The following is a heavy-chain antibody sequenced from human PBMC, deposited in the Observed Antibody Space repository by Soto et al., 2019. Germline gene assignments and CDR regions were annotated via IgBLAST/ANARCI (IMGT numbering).Heavy chain of an antibody. CDR1: GDSVSSNSAA. Sequence: SQTLSLTCAISGDSVSSNSAAWNWIRQSPSRGLEWLGRTYYRSKWYNDYAVSVKSRITINPDTSKNQFSLQLNSVTPEDTAVYYCARAQMDSGYHYYYDVMDVWGQGTPVTVSS. CDR3: ARAQMDSGYHYYYDVMDV. D-gene: IGHD5-12*01. CDR2: TYYRSKWYN. V-gene: IGHV6-1*01. J-gene: IGHJ6*02.